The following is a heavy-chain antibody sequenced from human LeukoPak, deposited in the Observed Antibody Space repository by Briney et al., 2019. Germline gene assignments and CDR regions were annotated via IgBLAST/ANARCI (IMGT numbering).Heavy chain of an antibody. V-gene: IGHV1-46*01. CDR3: AGGGGNWGAAFDI. CDR1: GYTFTSYY. D-gene: IGHD4-23*01. CDR2: INPSGGST. Sequence: ASVKVSCKASGYTFTSYYMRWVRQAPGQGLEWMGIINPSGGSTSYAQKFQGRVTMTRDTSTSTVYMELSSLRSEDTAVYYCAGGGGNWGAAFDIWGQGTMVTVSS. J-gene: IGHJ3*02.